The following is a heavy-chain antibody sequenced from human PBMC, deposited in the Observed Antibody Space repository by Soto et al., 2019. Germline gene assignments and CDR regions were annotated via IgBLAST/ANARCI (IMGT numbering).Heavy chain of an antibody. D-gene: IGHD6-13*01. J-gene: IGHJ4*02. CDR2: ISSHNGNT. CDR1: GSTITAYG. Sequence: QVQLVQSGDEVKQPGASVKVSCKASGSTITAYGISWVRQAPGQGLEWMAWISSHNGNTYYAQNLQGRVTMTTDTYTSTAYMELRSLRSDDTAVYYCASSSIAAAGPFDYWGQGALVTVSS. CDR3: ASSSIAAAGPFDY. V-gene: IGHV1-18*01.